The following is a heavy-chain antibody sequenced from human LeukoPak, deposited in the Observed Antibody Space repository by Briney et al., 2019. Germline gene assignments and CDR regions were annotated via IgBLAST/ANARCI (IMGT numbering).Heavy chain of an antibody. V-gene: IGHV4-4*02. D-gene: IGHD6-19*01. CDR3: GGGWYDAFDI. Sequence: SETLSLTCGVSGGSISSTNWWTWVRQPPGEGLEWIGEVHLSGRTNYNPSLESRVTMSVDMSENHISLKLTSVTAADTAVYYCGGGWYDAFDIWGQGTMVTVSS. CDR1: GGSISSTNW. CDR2: VHLSGRT. J-gene: IGHJ3*02.